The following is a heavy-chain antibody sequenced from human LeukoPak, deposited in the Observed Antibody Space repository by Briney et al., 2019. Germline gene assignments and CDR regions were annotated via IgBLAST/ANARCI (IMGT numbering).Heavy chain of an antibody. D-gene: IGHD2-2*01. CDR1: GFTFNIYA. CDR3: AKDLLSCSSTSCYVIYYYYGMDV. V-gene: IGHV3-23*01. Sequence: GGSLRLSCAASGFTFNIYAMSWVRQAPGKGLEWVSAISGSGGSTYYADSVKGRFTISRDNSKNTLYLQMNSLRAEDTAVYYCAKDLLSCSSTSCYVIYYYYGMDVWGQGTTVTVSS. CDR2: ISGSGGST. J-gene: IGHJ6*02.